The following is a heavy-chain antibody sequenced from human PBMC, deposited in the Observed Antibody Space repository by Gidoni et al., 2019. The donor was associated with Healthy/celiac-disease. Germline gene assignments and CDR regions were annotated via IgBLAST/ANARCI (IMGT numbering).Heavy chain of an antibody. Sequence: QVQLVQSGAEVKKPGSSVKVSCKASGGTFSSYAISWVRQAPGQGLEWMGGIIPIFGTANYAQKFQGRVTITADESTSTAYMELSSLRSEDTAVYYYAREEGSYSTPGGWFDPWGQGTLVTVSS. J-gene: IGHJ5*02. CDR2: IIPIFGTA. D-gene: IGHD6-13*01. CDR1: GGTFSSYA. CDR3: AREEGSYSTPGGWFDP. V-gene: IGHV1-69*01.